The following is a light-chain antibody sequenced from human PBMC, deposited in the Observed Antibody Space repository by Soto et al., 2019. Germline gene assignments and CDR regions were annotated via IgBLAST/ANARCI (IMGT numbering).Light chain of an antibody. CDR2: DVS. CDR1: SSDVGGNKY. CDR3: SAFTGTTYV. Sequence: QSVLTQPASVSGFPGQSITISCTGSSSDVGGNKYVSRYQQYPGKAPKLMICDVSNRPSGVSNRFSGSKSGNTASLTISGLQAEDEADYYCSAFTGTTYVFGTGTKVTVL. V-gene: IGLV2-14*01. J-gene: IGLJ1*01.